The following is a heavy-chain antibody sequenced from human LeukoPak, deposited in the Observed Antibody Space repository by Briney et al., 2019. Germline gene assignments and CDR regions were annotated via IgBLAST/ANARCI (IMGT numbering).Heavy chain of an antibody. J-gene: IGHJ4*02. D-gene: IGHD2-2*01. V-gene: IGHV1-18*01. CDR1: GYLFSTYG. CDR3: ARDGGDIVVVPAAMGDY. Sequence: ASVKVSCKASGYLFSTYGLSWVRQAPGQGLEWMGWINVDSGNTKIAQRFQGRLTMTTDTSTSTAYMELRSLRSDDTAVYYCARDGGDIVVVPAAMGDYWGQGTLVTVSS. CDR2: INVDSGNT.